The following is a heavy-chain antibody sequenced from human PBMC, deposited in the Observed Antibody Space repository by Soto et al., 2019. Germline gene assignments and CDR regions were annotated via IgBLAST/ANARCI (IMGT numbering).Heavy chain of an antibody. V-gene: IGHV4-38-2*01. Sequence: PSETLSLTCAVSGYSISSGYYWGWLRQPPGKGLEWIASIYHGGSTYYTPSVNCRVTLSIDMTNNHVSLLLNSVTAADTAVYYCARVGPWVPYYYDSSPYTFENWFDPWGQGTLVTVSS. J-gene: IGHJ5*02. CDR3: ARVGPWVPYYYDSSPYTFENWFDP. CDR2: IYHGGST. D-gene: IGHD3-22*01. CDR1: GYSISSGYY.